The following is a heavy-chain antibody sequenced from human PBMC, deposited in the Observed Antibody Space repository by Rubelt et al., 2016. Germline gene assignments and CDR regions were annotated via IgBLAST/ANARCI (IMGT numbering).Heavy chain of an antibody. CDR1: GFTFSTYS. D-gene: IGHD3-10*01. V-gene: IGHV3-21*01. Sequence: LRLSCAASGFTFSTYSMNWVRQAPGKGLEWVSSISSSSSYIYYADSVKGRFTISRDNAKNSLYLQMNSLRAEDTAVYYCARGETYYYGSGTHWYFDLWGRGTLVTVSS. CDR3: ARGETYYYGSGTHWYFDL. J-gene: IGHJ2*01. CDR2: ISSSSSYI.